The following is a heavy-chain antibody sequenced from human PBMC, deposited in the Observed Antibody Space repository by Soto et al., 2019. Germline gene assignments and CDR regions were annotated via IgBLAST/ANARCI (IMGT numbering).Heavy chain of an antibody. D-gene: IGHD3-16*02. CDR3: ARDIDDYGDY. V-gene: IGHV3-66*01. CDR2: IYSGGST. Sequence: GGSLRLSCAASGFTFSSYAMSWVRQAPGKGLEWVSVIYSGGSTYYADSVKGRFTISRDNSKNTLYLQMNSLRAEDTAVYYCARDIDDYGDYWGQGTLVTVSS. J-gene: IGHJ4*02. CDR1: GFTFSSYA.